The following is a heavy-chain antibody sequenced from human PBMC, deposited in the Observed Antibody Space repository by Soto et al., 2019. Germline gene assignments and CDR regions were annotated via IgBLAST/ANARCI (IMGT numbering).Heavy chain of an antibody. D-gene: IGHD3-16*01. CDR3: ARVGGYFDY. V-gene: IGHV4-34*01. CDR1: GGSFSGYY. CDR2: INHSGST. J-gene: IGHJ4*02. Sequence: PSETLSLTCAVYGGSFSGYYWSWIRQPPGKGLEWIGEINHSGSTNYNPSLKSRVTISVDTSKNQFSLKLSSVTAADTAVYYCARVGGYFDYWGQGTLVTVSS.